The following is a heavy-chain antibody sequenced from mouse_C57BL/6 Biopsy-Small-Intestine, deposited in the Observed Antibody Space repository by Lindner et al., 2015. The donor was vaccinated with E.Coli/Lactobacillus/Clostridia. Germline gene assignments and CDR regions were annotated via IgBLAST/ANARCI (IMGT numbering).Heavy chain of an antibody. CDR3: AREDSPYWYFDV. V-gene: IGHV1-85*01. CDR2: IYPRDGST. J-gene: IGHJ1*03. Sequence: VQLQESGPELVKPGASVQLSCKASGYTFTNYVINWVKQRPGQGLEWIGWIYPRDGSTSYNEKFKGKATLTVDTSSSTAFMDLHSLTSDDSAVYFCAREDSPYWYFDVWGTGTTVTVSS. CDR1: GYTFTNYV.